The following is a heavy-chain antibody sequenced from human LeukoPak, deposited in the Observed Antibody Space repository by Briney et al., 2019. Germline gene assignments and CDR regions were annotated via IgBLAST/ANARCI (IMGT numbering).Heavy chain of an antibody. CDR2: INPKIGGT. CDR1: GYTFAGYY. Sequence: ASVKVSCKASGYTFAGYYMHWVRQAPGQGLEWMGWINPKIGGTNYAQKFQGRVTMTRDTSISTAYMELSRLRSDDTSVYYCAREIGSGTFLDNWGQGTLVTVSS. D-gene: IGHD3-10*01. CDR3: AREIGSGTFLDN. J-gene: IGHJ4*02. V-gene: IGHV1-2*02.